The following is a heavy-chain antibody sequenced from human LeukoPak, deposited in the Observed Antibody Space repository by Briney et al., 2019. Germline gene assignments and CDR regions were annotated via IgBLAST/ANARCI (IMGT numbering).Heavy chain of an antibody. D-gene: IGHD3-9*01. CDR3: ARGNRTPNILTGYYKVYYFDY. J-gene: IGHJ4*02. CDR2: MNPNSGNT. CDR1: GYTFTSYD. V-gene: IGHV1-8*01. Sequence: ASVKVSCTASGYTFTSYDINWVRQATGQGLEWMGWMNPNSGNTGYAQKFQGRVTMTRNTSVSTAYMELSSLRSEDTAVYYCARGNRTPNILTGYYKVYYFDYWGQGTLVTVSS.